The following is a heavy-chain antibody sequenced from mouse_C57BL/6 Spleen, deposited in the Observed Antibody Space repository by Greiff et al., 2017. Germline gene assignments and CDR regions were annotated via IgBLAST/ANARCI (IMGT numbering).Heavy chain of an antibody. D-gene: IGHD3-2*02. CDR1: GYTFTSYW. Sequence: EVQLQQSGTVLARPGASVKMSCKTSGYTFTSYWMHWVKQRPGQGLEWIGAIYPGNSDTSYNQKFKGKAKLTAVTSASTAYMELSSLTNEDSAVYYCTSPTAQAAWFADWGQGTLVTVSA. CDR2: IYPGNSDT. J-gene: IGHJ3*01. V-gene: IGHV1-5*01. CDR3: TSPTAQAAWFAD.